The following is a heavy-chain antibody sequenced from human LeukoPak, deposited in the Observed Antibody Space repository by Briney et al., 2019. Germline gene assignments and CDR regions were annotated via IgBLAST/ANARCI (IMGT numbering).Heavy chain of an antibody. V-gene: IGHV4-59*10. CDR2: IYTSGST. CDR3: TRGAPVGSSREFDY. D-gene: IGHD5-24*01. J-gene: IGHJ4*02. CDR1: GGSFSGYY. Sequence: PSETLSLTCAVYGGSFSGYYWSWIRQPAGKGLEWIGRIYTSGSTNYNPSLKSRVTISVDTSKNQFSLQLNSVTPEDTAVYYCTRGAPVGSSREFDYWGQGTLVTVSS.